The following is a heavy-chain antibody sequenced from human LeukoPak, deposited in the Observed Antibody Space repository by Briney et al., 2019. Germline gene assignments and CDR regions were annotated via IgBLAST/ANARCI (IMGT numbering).Heavy chain of an antibody. V-gene: IGHV4-34*01. J-gene: IGHJ4*02. CDR1: GGSFSGYY. Sequence: PSETLSLTCAVYGGSFSGYYWSWIRQPPGKGLEGIGEINHSGSTNYNPSLKSRVTISVDTSKNQFSLKLSSVTAADTAVYYCARVTWSYPSKLFDYWGQGTLVTVSS. D-gene: IGHD3-16*02. CDR3: ARVTWSYPSKLFDY. CDR2: INHSGST.